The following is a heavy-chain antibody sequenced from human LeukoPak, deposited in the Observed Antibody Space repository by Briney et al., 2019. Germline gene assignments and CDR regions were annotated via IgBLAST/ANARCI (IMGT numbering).Heavy chain of an antibody. D-gene: IGHD3-10*01. Sequence: PGGSLRLSCAASGFIFNTYAMSWVRQAPGKGLEWVSAISGRGDSTWYADSVKGRFTISRDNSKNTLYLQMSSLRADDTAVYYCVRPTPYDSGSSPLDYWGQGTLVTVSS. CDR1: GFIFNTYA. V-gene: IGHV3-23*01. CDR2: ISGRGDST. J-gene: IGHJ4*02. CDR3: VRPTPYDSGSSPLDY.